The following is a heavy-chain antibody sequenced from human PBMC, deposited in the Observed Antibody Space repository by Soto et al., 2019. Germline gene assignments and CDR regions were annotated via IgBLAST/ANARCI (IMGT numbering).Heavy chain of an antibody. Sequence: ASVKVSCKVSGYTLTGLSMRWVRQAPGKGLEWMGGFDPEDGETIYAQKFQGRVTMTEDTSTDTAYMELSSLRSEDTAVYYCASARWDYGDYCFDYWGQGTLVTVSS. CDR3: ASARWDYGDYCFDY. J-gene: IGHJ4*02. V-gene: IGHV1-24*01. CDR1: GYTLTGLS. CDR2: FDPEDGET. D-gene: IGHD4-17*01.